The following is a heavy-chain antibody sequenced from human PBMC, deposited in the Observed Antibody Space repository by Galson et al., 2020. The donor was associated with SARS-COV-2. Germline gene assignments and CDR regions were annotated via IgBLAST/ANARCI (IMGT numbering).Heavy chain of an antibody. CDR1: GYSFTSYW. CDR2: IYPGDSDT. D-gene: IGHD3-22*01. CDR3: ARRTYYYDSSGYYRGGMDV. V-gene: IGHV5-51*01. J-gene: IGHJ6*02. Sequence: GESLKISCKGSGYSFTSYWIGWVRQMPGKGLEWMGIIYPGDSDTRYSPSFQGQVTISADKSISTAYLQWSSLKASDTAMYYCARRTYYYDSSGYYRGGMDVWGQGTTVTVSS.